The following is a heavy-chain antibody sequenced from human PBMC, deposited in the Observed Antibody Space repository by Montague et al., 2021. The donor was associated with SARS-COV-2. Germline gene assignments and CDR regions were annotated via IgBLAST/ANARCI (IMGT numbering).Heavy chain of an antibody. CDR2: IYHSGST. CDR3: AVNSNYCYYYGMDV. V-gene: IGHV4-38-2*02. J-gene: IGHJ6*02. CDR1: GYSISSGYY. Sequence: SETLSLTCTVSGYSISSGYYWGWIRQPPGKGLEWIGSIYHSGSTYYNTSLKSRVTLSVETSKNKFSLKLSSVTAADTAVYYCAVNSNYCYYYGMDVWGQGTTVTVSS. D-gene: IGHD4-11*01.